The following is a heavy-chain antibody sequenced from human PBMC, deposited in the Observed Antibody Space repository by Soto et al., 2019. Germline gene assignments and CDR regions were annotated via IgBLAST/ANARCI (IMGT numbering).Heavy chain of an antibody. CDR2: VSGIGDRT. J-gene: IGHJ4*02. V-gene: IGHV3-23*01. CDR3: AKGSNPPYRSGWYGIDY. CDR1: GFTFTTYA. Sequence: GGSLSLSCAASGFTFTTYAMSWVRQAPGKGLEWVSAVSGIGDRTYYADSVKGRVTISRDNSKDTLYLQMNSLRAVDTAVYYCAKGSNPPYRSGWYGIDYWGQGTLVTVSS. D-gene: IGHD6-19*01.